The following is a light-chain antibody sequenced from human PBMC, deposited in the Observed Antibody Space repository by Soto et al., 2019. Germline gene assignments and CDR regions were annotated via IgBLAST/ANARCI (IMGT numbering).Light chain of an antibody. CDR1: EGISRR. Sequence: DIQMTQSQSFVSASVGDRVTITCRASEGISRRLAWYQQRPGKAPELLIYGASSLQSGVPSRFSGSGSGTDFTLTISSLQPEAFATYYCQQANSFPLTFGQGTRLEIK. CDR2: GAS. V-gene: IGKV1-12*01. CDR3: QQANSFPLT. J-gene: IGKJ5*01.